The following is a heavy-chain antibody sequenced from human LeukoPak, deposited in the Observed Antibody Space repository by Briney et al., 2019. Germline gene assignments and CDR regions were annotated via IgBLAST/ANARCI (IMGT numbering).Heavy chain of an antibody. J-gene: IGHJ4*02. D-gene: IGHD4-17*01. V-gene: IGHV4-59*11. Sequence: TSETLSHTCTVSGVSITSHYWTWIRQPPGRGLEWIGYTYYSGSPNYNPSLKSRVTISVDTSKNQFSLKMDSMTAADTAVYYCARRHYGDYVDYWGQGTLVTVSS. CDR1: GVSITSHY. CDR2: TYYSGSP. CDR3: ARRHYGDYVDY.